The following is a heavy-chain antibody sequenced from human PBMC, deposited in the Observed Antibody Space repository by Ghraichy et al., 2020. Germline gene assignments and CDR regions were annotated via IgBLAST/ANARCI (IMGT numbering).Heavy chain of an antibody. CDR2: IYYRGST. V-gene: IGHV4-39*07. CDR3: ARARIHDDYDPGFDY. Sequence: SETLSLTCTVSGGSINTNGYYWSWFRQRSGQALQWIAHIYYRGSTYYDPTLQSRLTISIDTSENQFSLTLASVTAADTAIYFCARARIHDDYDPGFDYWGRGTLVTVSS. D-gene: IGHD4-17*01. CDR1: GGSINTNGYY. J-gene: IGHJ4*02.